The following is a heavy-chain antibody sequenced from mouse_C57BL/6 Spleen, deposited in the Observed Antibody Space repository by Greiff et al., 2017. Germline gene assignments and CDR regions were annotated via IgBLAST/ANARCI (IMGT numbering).Heavy chain of an antibody. CDR3: ARKGVKKWFAY. V-gene: IGHV1-55*01. Sequence: QVQLQRPGAELVKPGASVKMSCTASGSTFTSYWITWVKQRPGQGLEWVGDIYPGSGSTNYNEKFKSKATLTVDTSSSTAYMQLSSLTSEDSAVYYCARKGVKKWFAYWGQGTLVTVSA. CDR2: IYPGSGST. CDR1: GSTFTSYW. D-gene: IGHD2-5*01. J-gene: IGHJ3*01.